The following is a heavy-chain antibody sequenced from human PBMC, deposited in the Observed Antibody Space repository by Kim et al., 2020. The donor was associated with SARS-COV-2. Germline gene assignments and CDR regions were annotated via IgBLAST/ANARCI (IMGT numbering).Heavy chain of an antibody. V-gene: IGHV3-21*01. J-gene: IGHJ3*02. CDR1: GFTYDTYS. Sequence: GGSLRLSCAASGFTYDTYSMNWVRQAPGKGLEWVSSISGSSYIYQADSVKGRFTISRDNAKNSMYLQMNSLRDEDTAVYYCARDRQGPHGSGSSDPGAFDIWGQGTTVIVSS. D-gene: IGHD3-10*01. CDR2: ISGSSYI. CDR3: ARDRQGPHGSGSSDPGAFDI.